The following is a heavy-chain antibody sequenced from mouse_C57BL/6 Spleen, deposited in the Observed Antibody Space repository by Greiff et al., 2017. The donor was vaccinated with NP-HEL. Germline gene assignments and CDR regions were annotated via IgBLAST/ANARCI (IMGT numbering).Heavy chain of an antibody. V-gene: IGHV14-4*01. J-gene: IGHJ3*01. CDR1: GFNIKDDY. D-gene: IGHD2-4*01. Sequence: VQLQQSGAELVRPGASVKLSCTASGFNIKDDYMHWVKQRPEQGLEWIGWIDPENGDTEYASKFQGKAPITADTSSNTAYLQLSSLTSEDTAVYYCTTWRLRRFAYWGQGTLVTVSA. CDR3: TTWRLRRFAY. CDR2: IDPENGDT.